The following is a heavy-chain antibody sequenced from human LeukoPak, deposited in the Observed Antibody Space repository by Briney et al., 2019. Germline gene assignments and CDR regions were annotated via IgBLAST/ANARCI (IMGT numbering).Heavy chain of an antibody. J-gene: IGHJ4*02. CDR2: ITGSGGII. V-gene: IGHV3-23*01. D-gene: IGHD2-2*01. CDR3: AKDHRDYCSSNTCYAFDY. CDR1: GFTFSSYA. Sequence: PGGSLRLSCAASGFTFSSYAMRWVRQAPGKGLEWVSVITGSGGIIYYADSVKGRFTISRDNSKNTLYLQMNSLRAEDTAVYYCAKDHRDYCSSNTCYAFDYWGQGTLVTVSS.